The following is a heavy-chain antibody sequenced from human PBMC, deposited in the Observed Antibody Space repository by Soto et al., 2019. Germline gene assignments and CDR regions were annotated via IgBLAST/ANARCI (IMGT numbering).Heavy chain of an antibody. CDR1: GYSLTTYA. D-gene: IGHD6-13*01. CDR3: ARCGWDYASSWPDY. V-gene: IGHV1-3*01. Sequence: ASVKVSCKASGYSLTTYAMHWVRQATGQRLEWMGWINGGNGETKYSQKFQCRVTITRDTSASTTYMDLSSLGSEDTAVYYCARCGWDYASSWPDYWGQGTLVTFSS. J-gene: IGHJ4*02. CDR2: INGGNGET.